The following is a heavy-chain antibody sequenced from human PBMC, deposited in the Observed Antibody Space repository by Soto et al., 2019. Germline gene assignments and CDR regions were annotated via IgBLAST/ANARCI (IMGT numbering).Heavy chain of an antibody. V-gene: IGHV1-18*04. CDR2: ISVYSGST. J-gene: IGHJ6*02. CDR3: AXXXXXLAVPDYHYYAMDV. CDR1: GYTFTSYG. D-gene: IGHD6-19*01. Sequence: QVQLVQSGAEVKKPGASVRVSCEASGYTFTSYGISWVRQAPGQGLEWMGWISVYSGSTNYAQKLQGRVTMTTDRSTRAVYMELRSLRSDDTAVYYCAXXXXXLAVPDYHYYAMDVWGQGTTVTVS.